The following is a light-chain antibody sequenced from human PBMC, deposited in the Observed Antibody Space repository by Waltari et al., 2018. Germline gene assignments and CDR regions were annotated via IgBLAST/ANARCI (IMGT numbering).Light chain of an antibody. Sequence: QSALTQPASVSGSPGQSITISCTGTSSDVGGYNYVSWYQQHPGKAPKLMIYDVSNWPSGVPNRFSGSKSGNTASLTISGLQAEDEADYYCSSYTSSSTLGGVVFGGGTKLTVL. CDR2: DVS. J-gene: IGLJ2*01. CDR3: SSYTSSSTLGGVV. V-gene: IGLV2-14*03. CDR1: SSDVGGYNY.